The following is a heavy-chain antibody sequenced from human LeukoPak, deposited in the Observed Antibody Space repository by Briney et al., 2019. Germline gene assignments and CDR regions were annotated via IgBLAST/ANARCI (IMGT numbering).Heavy chain of an antibody. CDR3: ARGEMGSGWLGQGYYYYGMDV. CDR2: IYYSGST. CDR1: GGSISSYY. V-gene: IGHV4-59*01. Sequence: SETLSLTCTVSGGSISSYYWSWIRQPPGKGLEWIGYIYYSGSTNYNPSLKSRVTISVDTSKNQFSLKLSSVTAADTAVYYCARGEMGSGWLGQGYYYYGMDVWGQGTTVTVSS. D-gene: IGHD6-19*01. J-gene: IGHJ6*02.